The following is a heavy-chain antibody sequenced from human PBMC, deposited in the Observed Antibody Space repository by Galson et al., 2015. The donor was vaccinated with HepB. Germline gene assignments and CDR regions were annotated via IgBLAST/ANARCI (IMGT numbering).Heavy chain of an antibody. CDR1: GFTFVDYT. Sequence: SLRLSCAASGFTFVDYTMHWARQAPGKGLEWVSLISWDGISTNYADSVKGRFTISRDNSKNSLYLQMNSLRTEDTALYYCAKNIRRYEIDAFDIWGQGTMVTVSS. D-gene: IGHD1-1*01. V-gene: IGHV3-43*01. J-gene: IGHJ3*02. CDR2: ISWDGIST. CDR3: AKNIRRYEIDAFDI.